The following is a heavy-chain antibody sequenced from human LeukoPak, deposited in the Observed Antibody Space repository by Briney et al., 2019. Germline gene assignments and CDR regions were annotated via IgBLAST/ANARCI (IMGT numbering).Heavy chain of an antibody. J-gene: IGHJ5*02. V-gene: IGHV4-38-2*02. Sequence: PSETLSLTCTVSGYSISSGYYWGWIRQPPGKGLEWIGSIYHSGSTYYNPSLKSRVTISVDTSKNQFSLKLSSVTAADTAVYYCARDGYSSSSLTKVPYNWFDPWGQGTLVTVSS. CDR1: GYSISSGYY. D-gene: IGHD6-6*01. CDR2: IYHSGST. CDR3: ARDGYSSSSLTKVPYNWFDP.